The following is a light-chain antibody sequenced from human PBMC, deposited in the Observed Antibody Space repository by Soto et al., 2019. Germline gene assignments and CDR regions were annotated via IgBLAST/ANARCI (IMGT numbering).Light chain of an antibody. CDR2: DAS. CDR3: QQYNSYSGT. CDR1: QRISSW. J-gene: IGKJ1*01. Sequence: DIQMTQSPSTLSASVGDRVTITCRASQRISSWLAWYQQKPGKAPKLLIYDASSLESGVPSRFSGSGSGTEFTISISSLQPDDVATYYCQQYNSYSGTFGQGTKVDIK. V-gene: IGKV1-5*01.